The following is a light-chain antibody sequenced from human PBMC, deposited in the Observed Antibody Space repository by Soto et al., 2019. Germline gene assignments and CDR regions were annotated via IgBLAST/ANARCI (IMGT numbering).Light chain of an antibody. CDR1: SSDVVGYNY. CDR3: SSYTSSSTLYYV. J-gene: IGLJ1*01. Sequence: QSVLTQPASVSGSPGQSITISCTGTSSDVVGYNYVSWYQQHPGKAPKLMIYDVSNRPSGVSNRFSGSKSGNTASLTISGLQAEDEADYYCSSYTSSSTLYYVFGTGNKVTVL. V-gene: IGLV2-14*01. CDR2: DVS.